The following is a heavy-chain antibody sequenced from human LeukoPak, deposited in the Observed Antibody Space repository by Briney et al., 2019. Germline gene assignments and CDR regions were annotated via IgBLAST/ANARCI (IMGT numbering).Heavy chain of an antibody. Sequence: PGGSLRLYCAASGFTFSSYGMHWVRQAPGKGLEGVAVISYDGSNKYYADSVKGRFTISRDNSKNTLYLQMNSLRAEDTAVYYCAKGKQWLVRGCFQHWGQGTLVTVSS. CDR3: AKGKQWLVRGCFQH. V-gene: IGHV3-30*18. J-gene: IGHJ1*01. CDR1: GFTFSSYG. CDR2: ISYDGSNK. D-gene: IGHD6-19*01.